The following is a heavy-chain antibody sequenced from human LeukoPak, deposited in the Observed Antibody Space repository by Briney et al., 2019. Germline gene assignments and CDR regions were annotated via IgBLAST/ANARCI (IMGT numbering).Heavy chain of an antibody. CDR2: IKQDGSEK. V-gene: IGHV3-7*01. CDR3: AREDY. J-gene: IGHJ4*02. Sequence: PGGSLRPSCAASGFTFSNYAMSWVRQAPGKGLEWVANIKQDGSEKYYVDSVKGRFTISRDNAKNSLYLQINSLRAEDTAVYYCAREDYWGQGTLVTVSS. CDR1: GFTFSNYA.